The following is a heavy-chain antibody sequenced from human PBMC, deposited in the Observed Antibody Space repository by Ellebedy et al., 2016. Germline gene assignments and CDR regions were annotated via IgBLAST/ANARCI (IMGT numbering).Heavy chain of an antibody. Sequence: KVSXXGSGYSFTTYWIGWVRQLPWEGLEWMGIIFLRDSTTKYSPSFQGQVTISADTSINTAYLQWDSLRASDTAMYYCAGARNGDYSFDSWGQGTLVAVSS. CDR3: AGARNGDYSFDS. V-gene: IGHV5-51*01. D-gene: IGHD2-21*02. CDR2: IFLRDSTT. J-gene: IGHJ4*02. CDR1: GYSFTTYW.